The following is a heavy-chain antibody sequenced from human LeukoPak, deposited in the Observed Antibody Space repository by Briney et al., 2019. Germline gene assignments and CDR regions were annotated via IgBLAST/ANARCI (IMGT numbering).Heavy chain of an antibody. CDR2: TSESGDNT. D-gene: IGHD6-13*01. CDR1: GFTFSSYA. V-gene: IGHV3-23*01. CDR3: ARTAANDY. Sequence: GGSLRLSCAASGFTFSSYAMTWVRQAPGKGLEWVSVTSESGDNTYYGDSVKGRFTVSRDNSKNTLYLQMNSLRAEDTAICYCARTAANDYWGQGTLVTVSS. J-gene: IGHJ4*02.